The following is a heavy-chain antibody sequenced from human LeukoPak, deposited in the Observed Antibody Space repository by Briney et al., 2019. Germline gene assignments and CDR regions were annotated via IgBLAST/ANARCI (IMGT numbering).Heavy chain of an antibody. D-gene: IGHD3-3*01. CDR1: GGSISSSSYY. CDR3: ASVEGGATLLAY. Sequence: SETLSLTCTVSGGSISSSSYYWGWIRQPPGKGLEWIGSIYYSGSTYYNPSLKSRVTISVDTSKNQFSLKLSSVTAADTAVYYCASVEGGATLLAYWGQGTLVTVSS. V-gene: IGHV4-39*07. CDR2: IYYSGST. J-gene: IGHJ4*02.